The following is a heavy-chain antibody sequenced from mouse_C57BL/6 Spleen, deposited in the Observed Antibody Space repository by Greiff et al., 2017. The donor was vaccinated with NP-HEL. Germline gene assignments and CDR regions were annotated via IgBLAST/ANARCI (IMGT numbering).Heavy chain of an antibody. D-gene: IGHD1-1*01. CDR1: GYTFTSYW. CDR3: ARRGYYDCSYGWYFDY. Sequence: VQLQQPGAELVRPGSSVKLSCKASGYTFTSYWMHWVKQRPIQGLEWIVNIDPSDSETHYNQKFKDKDTLTVDKSSSTAYMQLSSLTSEDSAVYYCARRGYYDCSYGWYFDYWGQGTTLTVSS. J-gene: IGHJ2*01. CDR2: IDPSDSET. V-gene: IGHV1-52*01.